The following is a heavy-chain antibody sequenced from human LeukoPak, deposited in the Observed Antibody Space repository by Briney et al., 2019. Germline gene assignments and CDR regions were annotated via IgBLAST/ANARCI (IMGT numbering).Heavy chain of an antibody. CDR3: ARAPTGVLRFLERQGWFDP. J-gene: IGHJ5*02. CDR2: IIPIFGTA. Sequence: GASVKVSCKASGGSFSSYTITWVRQAPGQGLEWMGRIIPIFGTANYAQKFQGRVTITTDESTSTAYMELSSLRSEDTAVYYCARAPTGVLRFLERQGWFDPWGQGTLVTVSS. D-gene: IGHD3-3*01. CDR1: GGSFSSYT. V-gene: IGHV1-69*05.